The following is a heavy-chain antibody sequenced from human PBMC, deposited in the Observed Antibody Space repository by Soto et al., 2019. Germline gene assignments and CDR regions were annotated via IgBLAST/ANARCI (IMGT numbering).Heavy chain of an antibody. Sequence: QVQLQESGPGLVKPSQTLSLTCTVSGGSISSGGYYWSWIRQHPGKGLEWIGYIYNSGSTYYSTSLKRRVTISADTSKIEFSLKLSSVTAADTAVYYCAGDPAPWGQGTLVTVSS. CDR3: AGDPAP. V-gene: IGHV4-31*03. J-gene: IGHJ5*02. CDR1: GGSISSGGYY. CDR2: IYNSGST.